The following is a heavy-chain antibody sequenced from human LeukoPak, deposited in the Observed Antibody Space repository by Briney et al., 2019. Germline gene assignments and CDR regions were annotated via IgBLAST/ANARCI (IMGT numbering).Heavy chain of an antibody. CDR2: INHSGST. CDR1: GGSFSGYY. V-gene: IGHV4-34*01. Sequence: PSETLSLTCAVYGGSFSGYYWSWIRQPPGKGLEWIGEINHSGSTNYNPSLKSRVTISVDTPKNQFSLKLSSVTAADTAVYYCARHGRDGYNYGPVVYYWGQGTLVTVSS. J-gene: IGHJ4*02. CDR3: ARHGRDGYNYGPVVYY. D-gene: IGHD5-24*01.